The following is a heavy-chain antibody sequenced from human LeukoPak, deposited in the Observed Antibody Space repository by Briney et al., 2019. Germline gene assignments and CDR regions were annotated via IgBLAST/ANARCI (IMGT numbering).Heavy chain of an antibody. CDR3: AIDLTSGFDY. D-gene: IGHD3-10*01. Sequence: MASETLSLICTVSGGSISSSSYYWGWIRQPPGKGLEWIGSIYYSGSTYYHPSLKSRVTISVDTSKNQFSLKLSSVTAADTAVYYCAIDLTSGFDYWGQGTLVTVSS. V-gene: IGHV4-39*01. CDR1: GGSISSSSYY. J-gene: IGHJ4*02. CDR2: IYYSGST.